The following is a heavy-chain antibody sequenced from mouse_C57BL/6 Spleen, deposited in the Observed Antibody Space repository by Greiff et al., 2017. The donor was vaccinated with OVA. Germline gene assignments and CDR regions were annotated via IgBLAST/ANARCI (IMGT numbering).Heavy chain of an antibody. Sequence: EVKLVESEGGLVQPGSSMKLSCTASGFTFSDYYMAWVRQVPEKGLEWVANINYDGSSTYYLDSLKSRFIISRDNAKNILYLQMSSLKSEDTATYYCSRDDSNYSYWYFDVWGTGTTVTVSS. D-gene: IGHD2-5*01. CDR3: SRDDSNYSYWYFDV. CDR1: GFTFSDYY. V-gene: IGHV5-16*01. J-gene: IGHJ1*03. CDR2: INYDGSST.